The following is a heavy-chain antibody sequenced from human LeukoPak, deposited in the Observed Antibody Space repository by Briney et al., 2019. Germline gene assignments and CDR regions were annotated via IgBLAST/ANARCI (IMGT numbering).Heavy chain of an antibody. D-gene: IGHD3-3*01. CDR2: IYYSGST. CDR1: GGSISSYY. Sequence: SETLSLTCTVSGGSISSYYWSWIRQPPGKRLEWIGYIYYSGSTNYNPSLKSRVTISVDTSKNQFSLKLSSVTAADTAVYYCARVGTTTTYYDFWSGYSNFDYWGQGTLVTVSS. J-gene: IGHJ4*02. CDR3: ARVGTTTTYYDFWSGYSNFDY. V-gene: IGHV4-59*08.